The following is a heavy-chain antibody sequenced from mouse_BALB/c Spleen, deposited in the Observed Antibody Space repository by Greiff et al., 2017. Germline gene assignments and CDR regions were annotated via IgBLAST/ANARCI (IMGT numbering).Heavy chain of an antibody. Sequence: EVKLMESGGGLVQPGGSLKLSCAASGFTFSSYGMSWVRQTPDKRLELVATINSNGGSTYYPDSVKGRFTISRDNAKNTLYLQMSSLKSEDTAMYYCAREGRGYDDDGYYFDYWGQGTTLTVSS. CDR1: GFTFSSYG. V-gene: IGHV5-6-3*01. CDR3: AREGRGYDDDGYYFDY. D-gene: IGHD2-14*01. J-gene: IGHJ2*01. CDR2: INSNGGST.